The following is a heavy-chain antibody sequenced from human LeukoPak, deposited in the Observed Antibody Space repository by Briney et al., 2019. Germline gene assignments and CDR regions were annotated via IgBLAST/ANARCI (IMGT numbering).Heavy chain of an antibody. J-gene: IGHJ4*02. CDR1: GGSFSGYY. V-gene: IGHV4-34*01. CDR2: INHSGST. D-gene: IGHD5-24*01. Sequence: SETLSLTCAVYGGSFSGYYWSWIRQPPGKGLEWIGEINHSGSTNYNPSLKSRVTISVDTSKNQFSLKLSSVTAADTAVYYCARGALRDGYSIDYWGQGTLVTVSS. CDR3: ARGALRDGYSIDY.